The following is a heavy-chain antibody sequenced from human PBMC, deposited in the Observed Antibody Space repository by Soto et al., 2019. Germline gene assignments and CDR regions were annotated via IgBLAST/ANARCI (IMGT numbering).Heavy chain of an antibody. Sequence: QVQLVQSGAEVKKPGSSVKVSCKASGGTFSSYAISWVRQAPGQGLEWMGGIIPIFGTANYAQKFQGRVTIPANQPTSTAYMEVSSRRGEDTAVYYGARGGQLGGAGAFDIWGQGTMVTVSS. V-gene: IGHV1-69*01. CDR1: GGTFSSYA. CDR2: IIPIFGTA. D-gene: IGHD7-27*01. J-gene: IGHJ3*02. CDR3: ARGGQLGGAGAFDI.